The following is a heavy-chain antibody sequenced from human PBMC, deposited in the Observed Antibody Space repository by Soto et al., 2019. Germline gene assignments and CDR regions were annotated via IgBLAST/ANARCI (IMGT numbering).Heavy chain of an antibody. Sequence: GGSLRLSCAASGFTFSSYGMHWVRQAPGKGLEWVAVISYDGSNKYYADSVKGRFTISRDNSKNTLYLQMNSLRAEDTAVYYCAKDSGYYGSGSHIPWGYYYYYYGMDVWGQGTTVTVSS. J-gene: IGHJ6*02. D-gene: IGHD3-10*01. V-gene: IGHV3-30*18. CDR2: ISYDGSNK. CDR1: GFTFSSYG. CDR3: AKDSGYYGSGSHIPWGYYYYYYGMDV.